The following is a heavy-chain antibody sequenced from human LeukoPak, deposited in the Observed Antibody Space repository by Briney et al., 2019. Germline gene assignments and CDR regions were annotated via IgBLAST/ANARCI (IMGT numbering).Heavy chain of an antibody. V-gene: IGHV3-20*04. Sequence: PGGSLRLSCAASGFTFDDYGMSWVRQAPGKGLEWVSGINWNGGSTGYADSVKGRFTISRDNAKNSLYLQMNSLRVEVTALYYCARGGGSCYNPGGQGTLVTVSS. D-gene: IGHD2-15*01. J-gene: IGHJ4*02. CDR3: ARGGGSCYNP. CDR2: INWNGGST. CDR1: GFTFDDYG.